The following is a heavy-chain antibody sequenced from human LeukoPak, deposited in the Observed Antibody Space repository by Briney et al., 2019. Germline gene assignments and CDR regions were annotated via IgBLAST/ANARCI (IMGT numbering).Heavy chain of an antibody. D-gene: IGHD3-16*01. V-gene: IGHV4-59*08. J-gene: IGHJ4*02. CDR3: ARLGVTGELYYFDY. Sequence: SETLSLTCTVSGGSISSYYWSWIRQPPGKGLEWIGYIYYSGSTNYNPSLKSRVTISVDTSKNQFSLKLSSVTAADTAVYYCARLGVTGELYYFDYWGQGTLVTVSS. CDR1: GGSISSYY. CDR2: IYYSGST.